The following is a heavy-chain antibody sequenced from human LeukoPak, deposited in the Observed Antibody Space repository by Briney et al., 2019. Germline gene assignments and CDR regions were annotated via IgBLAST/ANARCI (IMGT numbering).Heavy chain of an antibody. CDR3: ARAYCSGGSCATGFDP. Sequence: SETLSLTCTVSGGSISSSSYYWGWIRQPPGKGLEWIGSIYHSGSTYYNPSLKSRVTISVDTSKNQFSLKLSSVTAADTAVYYCARAYCSGGSCATGFDPWGQGTLVTVSS. D-gene: IGHD2-15*01. CDR1: GGSISSSSYY. J-gene: IGHJ5*02. CDR2: IYHSGST. V-gene: IGHV4-39*07.